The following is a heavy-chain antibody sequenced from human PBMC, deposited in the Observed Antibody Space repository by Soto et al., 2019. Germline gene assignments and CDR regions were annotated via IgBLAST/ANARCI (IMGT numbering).Heavy chain of an antibody. V-gene: IGHV4-31*03. CDR2: IYYSGST. CDR1: GGSISSGGYY. Sequence: SETLSLTCTVSGGSISSGGYYWSWIRQHPGKGLEWIGYIYYSGSTYYNPSLKSRVTISVDTSKNQFSLKLSSVTAADTAVYYCARGKDDYGDYFDYWGQGTLVTVSS. CDR3: ARGKDDYGDYFDY. D-gene: IGHD4-17*01. J-gene: IGHJ4*02.